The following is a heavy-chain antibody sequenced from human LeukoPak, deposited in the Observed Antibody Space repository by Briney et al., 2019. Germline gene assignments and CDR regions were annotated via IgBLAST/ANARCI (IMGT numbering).Heavy chain of an antibody. CDR1: GGSISSSSYY. D-gene: IGHD5-18*01. J-gene: IGHJ5*02. Sequence: SETLSLTCTVSGGSISSSSYYWGWIRQPPGKGLEWIGSIYYSGSTYYNPSLKSRVTISVDTSKNQFSLKLSSVTAADTAVYYCARDAGYSYGLDHWGQGTLVTVSS. CDR2: IYYSGST. V-gene: IGHV4-39*07. CDR3: ARDAGYSYGLDH.